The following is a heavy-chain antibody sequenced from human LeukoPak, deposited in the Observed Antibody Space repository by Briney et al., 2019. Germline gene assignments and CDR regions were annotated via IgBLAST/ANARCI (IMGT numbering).Heavy chain of an antibody. CDR3: AKALVSYYYYYYMDV. Sequence: GGSLRLSCAASGFTFSSYWMSWVRQAPGKGLEWVSAISGSGGSTYYADSVKGRFTISRDNSKNTLYLQMNSLRAEDTAVYYCAKALVSYYYYYYMDVWGKGTTVTVSS. D-gene: IGHD5/OR15-5a*01. CDR1: GFTFSSYW. CDR2: ISGSGGST. V-gene: IGHV3-23*01. J-gene: IGHJ6*03.